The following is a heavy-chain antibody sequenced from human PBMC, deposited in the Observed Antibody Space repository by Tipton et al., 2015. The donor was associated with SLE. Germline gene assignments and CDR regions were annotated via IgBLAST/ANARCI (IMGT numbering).Heavy chain of an antibody. CDR3: ARGGDIAVAGTIDY. V-gene: IGHV4-39*07. D-gene: IGHD6-19*01. CDR2: IYHSGST. CDR1: GGSISSSSYY. Sequence: TLSLTCTVSGGSISSSSYYWGWIRQPPGKGLEWIGEIYHSGSTNYNPSLKSRVTISVDKSKNQFSLKLSSVTAADTAVYYCARGGDIAVAGTIDYWGQGTLVTVSS. J-gene: IGHJ4*02.